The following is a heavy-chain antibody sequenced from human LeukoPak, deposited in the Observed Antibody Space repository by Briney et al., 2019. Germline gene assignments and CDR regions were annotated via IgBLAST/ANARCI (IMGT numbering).Heavy chain of an antibody. V-gene: IGHV3-23*01. CDR2: ISGSGGST. Sequence: GGSLRLSCAASGFTFSSYAMSLVRQAPGKGLEWVSAISGSGGSTYYADSVKGRFTISRDNSKNTLYLQMNSLRAEDTAVYYCAKDRLNIVVVPAAITLDYWGQGTLVTVSS. CDR1: GFTFSSYA. J-gene: IGHJ4*02. D-gene: IGHD2-2*01. CDR3: AKDRLNIVVVPAAITLDY.